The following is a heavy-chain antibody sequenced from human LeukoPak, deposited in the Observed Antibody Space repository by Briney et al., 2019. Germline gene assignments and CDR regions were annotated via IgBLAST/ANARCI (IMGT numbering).Heavy chain of an antibody. V-gene: IGHV1-18*01. CDR2: ISAYNGNT. J-gene: IGHJ4*02. CDR3: ARVRAYYYDSSGSPLYYFDY. Sequence: ASVKVSCKASGYTFTSYGISWVRQAPGQGLEWMGWISAYNGNTNYAQKLRGRVTMTTDTSTSTAYMELRSLRSDDTAVYYCARVRAYYYDSSGSPLYYFDYWGQGTLVTVSS. CDR1: GYTFTSYG. D-gene: IGHD3-22*01.